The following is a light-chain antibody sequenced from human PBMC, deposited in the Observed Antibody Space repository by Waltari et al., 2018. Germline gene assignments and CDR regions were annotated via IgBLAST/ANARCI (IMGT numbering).Light chain of an antibody. J-gene: IGLJ3*02. CDR3: CSYAGSPWV. Sequence: HSALTQPAHLSGSPGQSIPIRCTGTSIDVGSYNLVSWYQQHPGKAPKLMIYEVSKRPSGVSNRFSGSKSGNTASLTISGLQAEDEADYYCCSYAGSPWVFGGGTKLTVL. CDR2: EVS. CDR1: SIDVGSYNL. V-gene: IGLV2-23*02.